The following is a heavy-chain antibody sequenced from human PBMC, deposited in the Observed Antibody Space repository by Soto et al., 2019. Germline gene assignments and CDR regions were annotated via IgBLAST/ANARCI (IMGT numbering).Heavy chain of an antibody. CDR3: ATNGGYYDASGPKYFQY. V-gene: IGHV4-31*03. CDR1: GGSMSRGGYY. J-gene: IGHJ1*01. Sequence: SETLSLTCTVSGGSMSRGGYYWSWIRQHPGKGLECIGYIYYSGSTNYNPSLRSRVAISLDTSKNQFSLKLTSVTAADTAVYYCATNGGYYDASGPKYFQYWGQGTVVTVSS. D-gene: IGHD3-22*01. CDR2: IYYSGST.